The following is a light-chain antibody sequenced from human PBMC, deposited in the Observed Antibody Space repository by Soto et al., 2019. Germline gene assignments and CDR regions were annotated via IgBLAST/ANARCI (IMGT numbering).Light chain of an antibody. CDR1: SSDVGGYNY. V-gene: IGLV2-14*01. Sequence: QSALTQPASVSGSPGQSITISCTGTSSDVGGYNYVSRYQQQPGKAPKLMIYDVSNRPSGVSNRFSGSKSGNTASLTISGLQAENEADYYCSSYTSSSTYVFGTGTKLTVL. CDR2: DVS. CDR3: SSYTSSSTYV. J-gene: IGLJ1*01.